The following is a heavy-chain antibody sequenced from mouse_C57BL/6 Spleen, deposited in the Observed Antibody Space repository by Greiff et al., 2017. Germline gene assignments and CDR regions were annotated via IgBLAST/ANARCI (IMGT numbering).Heavy chain of an antibody. CDR2: IHPNSGST. CDR3: ARSNYYDYGYAMDY. D-gene: IGHD2-4*01. CDR1: GYTFTSYW. Sequence: QVQLQQPGAELVKPGASVKLSCKASGYTFTSYWMHWVKQRPGQGLEWIGMIHPNSGSTNYNEKFKSKATLTVDKSSSTAYMQLSSLTSEDSAVYYWARSNYYDYGYAMDYWGQGTSVTVSS. V-gene: IGHV1-64*01. J-gene: IGHJ4*01.